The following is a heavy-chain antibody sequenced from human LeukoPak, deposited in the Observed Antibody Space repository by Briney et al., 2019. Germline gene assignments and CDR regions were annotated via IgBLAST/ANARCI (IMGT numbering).Heavy chain of an antibody. CDR3: ARASGGSYYPFDY. D-gene: IGHD1-26*01. V-gene: IGHV3-23*01. CDR2: ISGGGANT. CDR1: GFTFSYYA. J-gene: IGHJ4*02. Sequence: GGSLRLSCAVSGFTFSYYAVSWVRQAPGKGLEWVSAISGGGANTYYADSVKGRFTISRDNSKNTLYLQMNSLRAEDTAVYFCARASGGSYYPFDYWGQGTLVTVSS.